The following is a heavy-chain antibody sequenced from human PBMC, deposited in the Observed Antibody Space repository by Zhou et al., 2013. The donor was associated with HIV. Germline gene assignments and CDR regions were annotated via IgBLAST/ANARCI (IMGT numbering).Heavy chain of an antibody. CDR2: INPNDGST. V-gene: IGHV1-46*01. CDR1: GFTFTSYY. Sequence: QVQLVQSGAEVKKPGSSVKVSCKASGFTFTSYYMHWVRQAPGQGLEWMGIINPNDGSTNYPQKFQGRVTMTRDTSTSTVYMQMSSLRSEDTAVYYCARVGADKYYFDFWGQGTLVTVSS. D-gene: IGHD1-26*01. J-gene: IGHJ4*02. CDR3: ARVGADKYYFDF.